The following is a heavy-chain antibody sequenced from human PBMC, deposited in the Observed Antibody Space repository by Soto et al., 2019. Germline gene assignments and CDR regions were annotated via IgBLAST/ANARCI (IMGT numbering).Heavy chain of an antibody. Sequence: TLCLTCTVAGCSISSGGYYWSWIRQHPGKGLEWIGYIYYSGSTYYNPSLKSRVTISVDTSKNQFSLKLSSVTAADTAVYYCARETSGSYYYGMDVWGQGTTVTVSS. CDR3: ARETSGSYYYGMDV. CDR1: GCSISSGGYY. J-gene: IGHJ6*02. V-gene: IGHV4-31*03. D-gene: IGHD3-10*01. CDR2: IYYSGST.